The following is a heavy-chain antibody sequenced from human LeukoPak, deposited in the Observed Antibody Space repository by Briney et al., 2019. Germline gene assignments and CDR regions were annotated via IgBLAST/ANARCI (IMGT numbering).Heavy chain of an antibody. CDR3: ARDTGLYDYVWGSYPEAFDI. Sequence: SETLSLTCTVSGGSISSYYWSWIRQPPGKGLEWIGYIYYSGSTNYDPSLKSRVTISVDTSKNQFSLKLSSVTAADTAVYYCARDTGLYDYVWGSYPEAFDIWGQGTMVTVSS. V-gene: IGHV4-59*01. CDR1: GGSISSYY. D-gene: IGHD3-16*02. CDR2: IYYSGST. J-gene: IGHJ3*02.